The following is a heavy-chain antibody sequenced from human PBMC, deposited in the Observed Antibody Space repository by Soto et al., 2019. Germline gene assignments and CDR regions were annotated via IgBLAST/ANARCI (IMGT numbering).Heavy chain of an antibody. Sequence: GGSLRLSCAASGFTFSSYAMSWVRQAPGKGLEWVSAISGSGGSTYYADSVKGRFTISRDNSKNTLYLQMNSLRAEDTAVYYCAIYPVEADYGDYVTWFDIWGQGTMVTVSS. CDR2: ISGSGGST. V-gene: IGHV3-23*01. CDR3: AIYPVEADYGDYVTWFDI. J-gene: IGHJ3*02. D-gene: IGHD4-17*01. CDR1: GFTFSSYA.